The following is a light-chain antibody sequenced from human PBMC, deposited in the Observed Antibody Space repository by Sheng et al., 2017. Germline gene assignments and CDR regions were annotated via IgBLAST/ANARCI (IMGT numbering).Light chain of an antibody. Sequence: QSVLTQSPSASGTPGQRVTISCSGSSSNIGSNYVYWYQQFPGTAPRLLLYSDNQRPSGVPDRFSGSQSGTSASLAISGLRSEDEADYHCAVWDDSLNGPVFGGGTKLIV. CDR1: SSNIGSNY. CDR3: AVWDDSLNGPV. J-gene: IGLJ2*01. V-gene: IGLV1-47*02. CDR2: SDN.